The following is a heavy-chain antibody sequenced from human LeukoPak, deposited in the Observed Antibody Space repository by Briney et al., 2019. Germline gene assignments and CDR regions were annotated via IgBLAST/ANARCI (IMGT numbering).Heavy chain of an antibody. CDR3: AKLLYYYDSSQPY. V-gene: IGHV3-7*03. CDR1: GITFSSYW. Sequence: GGSLRLSCVASGITFSSYWMSWVRQAPGKGLEWVANIKQDGSEKYYVDSVKGRFTISRDNAKNTLYLQMNSLRAEDTAVYYCAKLLYYYDSSQPYWGQGTLVTVSS. CDR2: IKQDGSEK. D-gene: IGHD3-22*01. J-gene: IGHJ4*02.